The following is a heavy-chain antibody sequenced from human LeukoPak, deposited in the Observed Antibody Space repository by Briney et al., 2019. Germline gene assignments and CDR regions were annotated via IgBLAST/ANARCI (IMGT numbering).Heavy chain of an antibody. CDR1: GGSFSGYY. CDR2: INHSGST. V-gene: IGHV4-34*01. CDR3: ARQPRSCSSTSCYRGRIDY. D-gene: IGHD2-2*02. J-gene: IGHJ4*02. Sequence: PSETLSLTCAVYGGSFSGYYWSWIRQPPGTGLEWIGEINHSGSTNYNPSLKSRVTISVDTSKNQFSLKLSSVTAADTAVYYCARQPRSCSSTSCYRGRIDYWGQGTLVTVSS.